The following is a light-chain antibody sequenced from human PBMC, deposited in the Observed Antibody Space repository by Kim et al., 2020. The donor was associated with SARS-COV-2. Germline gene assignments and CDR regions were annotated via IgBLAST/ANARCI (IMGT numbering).Light chain of an antibody. V-gene: IGKV1-39*01. CDR2: AAS. Sequence: DIQMTQSPPSLSASVGDRVTIPCRASENIVTFLHWYQQKPGKAPKLLIYAASRLQSGAPSRFSGSGTGTDFTLTISSLQPEDFATYYCQQSHITPQTFCQGTKVDIK. J-gene: IGKJ1*01. CDR3: QQSHITPQT. CDR1: ENIVTF.